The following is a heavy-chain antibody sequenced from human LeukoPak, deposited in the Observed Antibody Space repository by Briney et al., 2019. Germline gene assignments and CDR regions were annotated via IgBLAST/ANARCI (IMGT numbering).Heavy chain of an antibody. J-gene: IGHJ6*03. CDR2: IYYSGST. Sequence: PSETLSLTCSVSGGSISSDYWGWIRQPQGKGLEWIGYIYYSGSTNYNPSLKSRVTISVDASKSQFSLKLSSVTAADTAVYYCARDMDSSGKYYYYMDVWGKGTTVTVSS. D-gene: IGHD6-6*01. V-gene: IGHV4-59*01. CDR3: ARDMDSSGKYYYYMDV. CDR1: GGSISSDY.